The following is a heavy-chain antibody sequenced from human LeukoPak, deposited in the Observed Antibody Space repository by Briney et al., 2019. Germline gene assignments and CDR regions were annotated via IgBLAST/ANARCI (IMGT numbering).Heavy chain of an antibody. CDR2: IFSKTDGGAT. CDR1: GFTFTNAG. V-gene: IGHV3-15*01. CDR3: TDWDAARFDY. Sequence: GGYLSLSCAASGFTFTNAGMNWVCQPPGKGLEWVGRIFSKTDGGATDYAAPVKGRFIISRDDSKNTLYLQMNSLQTEDTAVYYCTDWDAARFDYWGQGSLVTVSS. J-gene: IGHJ4*02. D-gene: IGHD1-1*01.